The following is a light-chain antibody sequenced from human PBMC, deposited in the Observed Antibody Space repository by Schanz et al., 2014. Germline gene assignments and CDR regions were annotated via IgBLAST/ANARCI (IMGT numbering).Light chain of an antibody. CDR2: DVN. V-gene: IGLV2-14*03. CDR1: SSDVGGYDY. CDR3: CSFTSSSSCL. Sequence: QSALTQPASVSGSPGQSITISCTGTSSDVGGYDYVSWYQQHPGKAPKLMIYDVNNRPSGVSHRFSGSKSGTTASLTISDLQAEDEADYYCCSFTSSSSCLFGGGTKVTVL. J-gene: IGLJ2*01.